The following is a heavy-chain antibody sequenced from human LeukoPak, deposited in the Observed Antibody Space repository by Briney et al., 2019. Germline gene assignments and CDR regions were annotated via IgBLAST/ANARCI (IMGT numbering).Heavy chain of an antibody. CDR3: VRRHDILTGYYKGGRLFDY. Sequence: SETLSLTCAVYGGSFSGYYWSWIRQPPGKGLEWIGEINHSGSTNYNPSLKSRVTISVDTSKNQFSLKLSSVTAADTAVYYCVRRHDILTGYYKGGRLFDYWGQGTLVTVSS. CDR2: INHSGST. V-gene: IGHV4-34*01. D-gene: IGHD3-9*01. J-gene: IGHJ4*02. CDR1: GGSFSGYY.